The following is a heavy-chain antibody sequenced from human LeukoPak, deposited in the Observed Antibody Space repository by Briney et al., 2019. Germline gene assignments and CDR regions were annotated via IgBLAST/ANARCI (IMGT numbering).Heavy chain of an antibody. J-gene: IGHJ4*02. D-gene: IGHD6-19*01. CDR3: ARGDSSRIDY. V-gene: IGHV3-21*01. Sequence: GGSLRLSCAASGFTFSSYSMIWVRQAPGKGLEWVSSISSSSSYIYYADSVKGRFTISRDNAKNSLYLQMNSLRAEDTAVYYCARGDSSRIDYWGQGTLVTVSS. CDR1: GFTFSSYS. CDR2: ISSSSSYI.